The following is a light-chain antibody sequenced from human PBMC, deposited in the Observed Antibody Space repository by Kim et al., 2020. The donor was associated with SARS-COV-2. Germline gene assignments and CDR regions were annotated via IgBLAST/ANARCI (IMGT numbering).Light chain of an antibody. CDR2: QDS. CDR1: KLGDKY. CDR3: QAWDSSTAV. Sequence: VSPGQTASITCSGDKLGDKYACWYQQKPGQSPVLVIYQDSNRPSGIPERFSGSNSGNTATLTISGTQAMDEADYYCQAWDSSTAVFGGGTQLTVL. J-gene: IGLJ3*02. V-gene: IGLV3-1*01.